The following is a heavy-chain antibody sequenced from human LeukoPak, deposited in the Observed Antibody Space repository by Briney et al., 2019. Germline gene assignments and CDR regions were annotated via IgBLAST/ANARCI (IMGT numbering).Heavy chain of an antibody. J-gene: IGHJ4*02. V-gene: IGHV3-30*18. CDR2: ISYDGINK. Sequence: GGSLRLSCAASGFIFSNYGMHWVRQAPGKGLEWVAIISYDGINKYYADSVKGRFTISRDNSKNTLYLQMNSLRAEDTAVYYCAKEMASHLDYWGQGTLVTVSS. D-gene: IGHD5-24*01. CDR1: GFIFSNYG. CDR3: AKEMASHLDY.